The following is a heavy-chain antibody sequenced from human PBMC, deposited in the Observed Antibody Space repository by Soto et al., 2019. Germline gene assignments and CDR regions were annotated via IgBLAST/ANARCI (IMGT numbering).Heavy chain of an antibody. CDR1: GFTFSSYA. CDR2: ISYDGSNK. J-gene: IGHJ4*02. Sequence: QVQLVESGGGVVQPGRSLRLSCAASGFTFSSYAMHWVRQAPGKGLEWVAVISYDGSNKYYADSVKGRFTISRDNSKNTLYLQMNSLRAEVTAVYYCARVHSGWSPLDYWGQGTLVTVSS. V-gene: IGHV3-30-3*01. D-gene: IGHD6-19*01. CDR3: ARVHSGWSPLDY.